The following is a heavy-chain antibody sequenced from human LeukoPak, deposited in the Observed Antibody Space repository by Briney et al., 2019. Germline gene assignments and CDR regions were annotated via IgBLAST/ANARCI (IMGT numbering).Heavy chain of an antibody. V-gene: IGHV3-30*02. Sequence: GGSLRLSCAASGFTFSSYGMHWVRQAPGKGLEWVAFIRYDGSNKYYADSVKGRFTISRDNSKNTLYLQMNSLRAEDTAVYYCARDTYYYDSSGQIDYWGQGTLVTVSS. CDR2: IRYDGSNK. CDR1: GFTFSSYG. CDR3: ARDTYYYDSSGQIDY. J-gene: IGHJ4*02. D-gene: IGHD3-22*01.